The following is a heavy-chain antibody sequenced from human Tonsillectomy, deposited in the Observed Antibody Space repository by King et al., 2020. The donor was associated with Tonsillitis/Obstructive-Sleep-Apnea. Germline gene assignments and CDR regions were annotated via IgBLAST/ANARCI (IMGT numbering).Heavy chain of an antibody. CDR3: AKEMRGLAAAGMWGYFPH. D-gene: IGHD6-13*01. CDR2: IYYSGST. J-gene: IGHJ1*01. CDR1: GGSISSYY. V-gene: IGHV4-59*01. Sequence: VQLQESGPGLVKPSETLSLTCTVSGGSISSYYWSWIRQPPGKGLEWIGYIYYSGSTNYNPSLKSRVTISVDTSKNQFSLKLNSVTAADTAFYYCAKEMRGLAAAGMWGYFPHWGQGTLVTVSS.